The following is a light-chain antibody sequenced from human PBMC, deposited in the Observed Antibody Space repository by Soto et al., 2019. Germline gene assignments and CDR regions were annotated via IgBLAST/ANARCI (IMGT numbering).Light chain of an antibody. CDR1: SSNIGAGYD. CDR3: QSYDSSLSGNVV. CDR2: GNS. V-gene: IGLV1-40*01. Sequence: VLTQPPSVSGAPGQRVTISCTGSSSNIGAGYDVHWYQQLPGTVPKLLIYGNSNRPSGVPDRFSGSNSGTSASLAITGLQAEDEADYYCQSYDSSLSGNVVFGGGTKLTVL. J-gene: IGLJ2*01.